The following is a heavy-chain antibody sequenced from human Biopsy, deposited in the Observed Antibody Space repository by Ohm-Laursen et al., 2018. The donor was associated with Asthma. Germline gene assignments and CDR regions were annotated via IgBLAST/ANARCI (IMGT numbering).Heavy chain of an antibody. J-gene: IGHJ4*02. V-gene: IGHV4-59*01. D-gene: IGHD6-13*01. Sequence: GTLSLTCTVSPGSINDYYWNWIRPFPGKGLEWIGYVHSTGSTRFNPSLKSRLTISVDTSDDQVSLKLASVTAADTAVYYCVRATSTWSQSGPHYFDHWGQGTLVTVSS. CDR1: PGSINDYY. CDR2: VHSTGST. CDR3: VRATSTWSQSGPHYFDH.